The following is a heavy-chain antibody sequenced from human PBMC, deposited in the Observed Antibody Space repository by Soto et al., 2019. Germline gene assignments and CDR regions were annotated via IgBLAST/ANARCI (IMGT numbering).Heavy chain of an antibody. CDR3: ASPSYSSSWFDYYYGLDV. D-gene: IGHD6-13*01. V-gene: IGHV4-39*01. J-gene: IGHJ6*02. CDR2: IYYSGST. Sequence: SETLSLTCTVSGGSISSSSYYWGWIRQPPGKGLEWIGSIYYSGSTYYNPSLKSRVTISVDTSKNQFSLKLSSVTAADTAVYYFASPSYSSSWFDYYYGLDVWGQGTTVTVSS. CDR1: GGSISSSSYY.